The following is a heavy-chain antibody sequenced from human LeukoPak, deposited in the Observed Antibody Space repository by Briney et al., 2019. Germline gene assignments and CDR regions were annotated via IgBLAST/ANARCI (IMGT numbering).Heavy chain of an antibody. CDR2: IYSSGST. D-gene: IGHD3-22*01. V-gene: IGHV4-59*01. J-gene: IGHJ4*02. CDR3: ARNYDSSGYTAFGY. Sequence: SETLSLTCTVSGGSISSYYWSWIRQPPGKGLEWIGHIYSSGSTNYNPSLKSRVTISVDTSKNQFSLKLSSVTAADTAVYSCARNYDSSGYTAFGYWGRGTLVTVSS. CDR1: GGSISSYY.